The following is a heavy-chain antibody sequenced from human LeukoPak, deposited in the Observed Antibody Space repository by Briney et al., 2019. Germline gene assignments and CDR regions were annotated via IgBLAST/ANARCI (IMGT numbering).Heavy chain of an antibody. CDR3: ARQPGMTAKSWYFDL. CDR1: GYTFTKYW. Sequence: GESLKISCEGSGYTFTKYWIGWVRQMPGKGLEWMGIIHPGDSHTWYSPSFQGQVTISADKSISMAYLQWSSLKASDTAMYFCARQPGMTAKSWYFDLWGRGTLVTVSS. J-gene: IGHJ2*01. D-gene: IGHD2-2*01. V-gene: IGHV5-51*01. CDR2: IHPGDSHT.